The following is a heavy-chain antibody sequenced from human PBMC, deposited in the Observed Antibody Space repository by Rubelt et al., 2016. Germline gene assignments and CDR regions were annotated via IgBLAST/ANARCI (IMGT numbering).Heavy chain of an antibody. V-gene: IGHV1-2*02. CDR2: INPNSGGI. CDR1: GYTFTGYY. CDR3: ARDQGGATGY. J-gene: IGHJ4*02. D-gene: IGHD1-26*01. Sequence: QVQLVQSGAEVEKPGASVKVSCKASGYTFTGYYMHWVRQAPGQGLEWMGWINPNSGGINYAQKFQGRVTMTRDTSMSTAYMELSRLRSDDTAVYDCARDQGGATGYWGQGTLVTGSS.